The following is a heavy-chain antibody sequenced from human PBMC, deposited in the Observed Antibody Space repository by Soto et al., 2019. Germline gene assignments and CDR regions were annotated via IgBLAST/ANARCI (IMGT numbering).Heavy chain of an antibody. D-gene: IGHD3-16*01. CDR2: IFYSGNT. J-gene: IGHJ6*02. CDR3: ARQGRRPTYYYYGMDV. CDR1: GGSITTGSYF. V-gene: IGHV4-39*01. Sequence: PSETLSLTCTVSGGSITTGSYFWGWIRQPPGKGLEWVGSIFYSGNTYYNPSLKSRVTISVDTSKSQFSLKLTSVIATDSAVYYCARQGRRPTYYYYGMDVWGQGTTVT.